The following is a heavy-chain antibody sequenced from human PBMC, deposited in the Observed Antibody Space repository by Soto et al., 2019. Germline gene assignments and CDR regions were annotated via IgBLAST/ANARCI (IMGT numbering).Heavy chain of an antibody. Sequence: SQTLSLTCAISGDSVSSNSAAWNWIRQSPSRGLEWLGRTYYRSKWYNDYAVSVKSRITINPDTSKNQFSLQLNSVTPEDTAVYYCARLGVAAAGTGRKDAFDIWGQGTMVTVSS. V-gene: IGHV6-1*01. CDR2: TYYRSKWYN. CDR1: GDSVSSNSAA. D-gene: IGHD6-13*01. CDR3: ARLGVAAAGTGRKDAFDI. J-gene: IGHJ3*02.